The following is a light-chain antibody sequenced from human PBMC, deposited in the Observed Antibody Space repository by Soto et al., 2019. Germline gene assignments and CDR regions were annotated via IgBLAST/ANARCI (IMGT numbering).Light chain of an antibody. V-gene: IGLV2-8*01. CDR3: FSYADTNNFV. CDR1: SSDVGGSKY. Sequence: QSSLTQPPSASGCPGQSVSISCSGGSSDVGGSKYVSWYQVKPGKAPRLIIYEVNRRPEGAPYRFSGPKSGNTASLTVSGLQAEDEGDYYCFSYADTNNFVFGSGTKVTVL. CDR2: EVN. J-gene: IGLJ1*01.